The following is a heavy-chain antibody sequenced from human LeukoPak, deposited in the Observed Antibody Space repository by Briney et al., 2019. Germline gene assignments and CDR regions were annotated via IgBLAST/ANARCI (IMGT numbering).Heavy chain of an antibody. CDR1: GGSISSYY. CDR2: IYYSGST. J-gene: IGHJ5*02. V-gene: IGHV4-59*01. CDR3: ARSASYYDFWSGPNWFDP. D-gene: IGHD3-3*01. Sequence: SETLSLTCTVSGGSISSYYWSWIRQPPGKGLEWIGYIYYSGSTNYNPSLKSRVTISVDTSKNQFSLKLSPVTAADTAVYYCARSASYYDFWSGPNWFDPWGQGTLVTVSS.